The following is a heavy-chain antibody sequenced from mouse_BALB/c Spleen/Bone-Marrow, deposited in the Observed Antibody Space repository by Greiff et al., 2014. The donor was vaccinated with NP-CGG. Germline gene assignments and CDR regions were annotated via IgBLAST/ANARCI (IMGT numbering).Heavy chain of an antibody. D-gene: IGHD1-1*01. V-gene: IGHV5-12-2*01. CDR3: ARHYYGSSYFDY. Sequence: EVKVEESGGGLVQPGGSLKLSCAASGFTFSSYTMSWVRRTPEKRLEWVAYISNGGGSTYYPDTVKGRFTISRDNAKNTLYLQMSSLKSEDTAMYYCARHYYGSSYFDYWGQGTTLTVSS. CDR2: ISNGGGST. J-gene: IGHJ2*01. CDR1: GFTFSSYT.